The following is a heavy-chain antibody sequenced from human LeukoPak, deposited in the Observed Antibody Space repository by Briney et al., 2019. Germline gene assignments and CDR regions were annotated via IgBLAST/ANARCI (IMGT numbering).Heavy chain of an antibody. CDR3: ARDRSSSSGPDDAFDI. V-gene: IGHV3-23*01. J-gene: IGHJ3*02. CDR2: ISGSGGST. CDR1: GFTFISYA. Sequence: GGSLRLSCAASGFTFISYAMSWVRQAPGKGLEWVSAISGSGGSTYYADSVKGRFTISRDNSKNTLYLQMNSLRAEDTAVYYCARDRSSSSGPDDAFDIWGQGTMVTVSS. D-gene: IGHD6-6*01.